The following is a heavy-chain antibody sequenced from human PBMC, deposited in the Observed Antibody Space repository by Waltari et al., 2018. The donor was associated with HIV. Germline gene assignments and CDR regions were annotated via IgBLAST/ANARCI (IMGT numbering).Heavy chain of an antibody. Sequence: EVELVESGGGLVQPGGSLRLSCAASRFNFGNYWLYWVRQVPGKGLVWVSRVNGDASSTDYADSVRGRFTISRDNAKNTVFLQMDSLRAEDTAVYYCTRAVFWSTFFSDNFFDYWGQGTPLTVSS. CDR3: TRAVFWSTFFSDNFFDY. CDR2: VNGDASST. V-gene: IGHV3-74*01. CDR1: RFNFGNYW. D-gene: IGHD3-3*01. J-gene: IGHJ4*02.